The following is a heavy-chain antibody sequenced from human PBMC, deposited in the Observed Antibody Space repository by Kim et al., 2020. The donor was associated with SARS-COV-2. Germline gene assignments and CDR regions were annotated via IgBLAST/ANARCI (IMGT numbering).Heavy chain of an antibody. CDR3: ARSEGRGSWHQFDY. V-gene: IGHV4-59*01. D-gene: IGHD6-13*01. CDR2: IYHGEST. J-gene: IGHJ4*02. CDR1: GDSISYYY. Sequence: SETLFLTCTVSGDSISYYYCSWIRQLPGKGLEWLGYIYHGESTDYNPSLKSRVTISWDTSKNQFSLDLTSVTDADTAVYYCARSEGRGSWHQFDYWGQGILVTVSS.